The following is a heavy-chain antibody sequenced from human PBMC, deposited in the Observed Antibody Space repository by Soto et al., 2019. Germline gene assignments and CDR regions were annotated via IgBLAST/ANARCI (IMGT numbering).Heavy chain of an antibody. CDR2: ISWDGGST. V-gene: IGHV3-43*01. Sequence: PGGSLRLSCAASGFTFDDYTMHWVRQAPGKGLEGVSLISWDGGSTYYADSVKGRFTISRDNSKNSLYLQMNSLRTEDTALYYCAKAGYYGSGSYWAHYGMDVWGQGTTVTVSS. CDR1: GFTFDDYT. D-gene: IGHD3-10*01. CDR3: AKAGYYGSGSYWAHYGMDV. J-gene: IGHJ6*02.